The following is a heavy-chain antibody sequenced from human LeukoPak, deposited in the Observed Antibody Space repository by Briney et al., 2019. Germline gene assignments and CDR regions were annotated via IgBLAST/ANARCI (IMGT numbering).Heavy chain of an antibody. V-gene: IGHV1-18*04. J-gene: IGHJ4*02. CDR3: ARLYGSGLFDY. CDR1: GYTFTGYY. CDR2: ISAYNGNT. D-gene: IGHD3-10*01. Sequence: ASVKVSCKASGYTFTGYYMHWVRQAPGQGLEWMGWISAYNGNTNYAQKLQGRVTMTTDTSTSTAYMELRSLRSDDTAVYYCARLYGSGLFDYWGQGTLVTVSS.